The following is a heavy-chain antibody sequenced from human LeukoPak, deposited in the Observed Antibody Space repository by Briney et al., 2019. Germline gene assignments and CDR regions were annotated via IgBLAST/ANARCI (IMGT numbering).Heavy chain of an antibody. D-gene: IGHD3-3*01. CDR1: APSISNSAYY. CDR3: ARLFFVIDT. J-gene: IGHJ5*02. Sequence: SETLSLSCTVSAPSISNSAYYWLWLRQPPGEGLQCIGTVHDSGSTFYNPSLNSRVNISVDTSKNQFSLQLRSVSAADTAVYYCARLFFVIDTWGQGTMVTVSS. V-gene: IGHV4-39*01. CDR2: VHDSGST.